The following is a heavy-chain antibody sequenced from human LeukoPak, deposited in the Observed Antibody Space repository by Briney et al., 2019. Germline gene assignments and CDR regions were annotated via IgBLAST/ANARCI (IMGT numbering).Heavy chain of an antibody. V-gene: IGHV4-34*01. Sequence: SETLSLTCAVYGGSFSGYYWSWIRQPPGKGLEWIGEINHSGSTNYNPSLKSRVTISVDTSKNQFSLKLSSVTAAGTAVYYCARPSLYCGGDCYSDAFDIWGQGTTVTVSS. J-gene: IGHJ3*02. CDR3: ARPSLYCGGDCYSDAFDI. CDR2: INHSGST. D-gene: IGHD2-21*02. CDR1: GGSFSGYY.